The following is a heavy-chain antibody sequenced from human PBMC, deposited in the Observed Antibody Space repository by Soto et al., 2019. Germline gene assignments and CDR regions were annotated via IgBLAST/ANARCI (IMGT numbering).Heavy chain of an antibody. Sequence: QVQLQESGPGLVKPSQTLSLTCTVSGGSISSGGYYWSWIRQHPGKGLEWFGYIYYSGSTYYNPSLKSRVTISVDTSKNQFSLKLSSVTAADTAVYYCARCPAAIYGNWFDPWGQGTLVTVSS. D-gene: IGHD2-2*02. CDR2: IYYSGST. CDR1: GGSISSGGYY. CDR3: ARCPAAIYGNWFDP. J-gene: IGHJ5*02. V-gene: IGHV4-31*03.